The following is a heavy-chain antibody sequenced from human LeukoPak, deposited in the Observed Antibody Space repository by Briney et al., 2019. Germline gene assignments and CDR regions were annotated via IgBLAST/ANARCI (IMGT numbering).Heavy chain of an antibody. CDR1: GFTFSSYG. Sequence: GRSLRLSCAASGFTFSSYGMHSVRQAPGKGLEWVAVISYDGSNKYYADSVKGRFTISRDNSKNTLYLQMNSLRAEDTAVYYCAKDGYSSSVDYWGQGTLVTVSS. D-gene: IGHD6-13*01. J-gene: IGHJ4*02. CDR2: ISYDGSNK. V-gene: IGHV3-30*18. CDR3: AKDGYSSSVDY.